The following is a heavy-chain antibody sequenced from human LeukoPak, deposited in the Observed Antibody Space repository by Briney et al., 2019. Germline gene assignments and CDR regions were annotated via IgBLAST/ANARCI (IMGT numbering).Heavy chain of an antibody. D-gene: IGHD4-17*01. J-gene: IGHJ6*03. CDR2: ISAYNGNT. CDR1: GDTFSSYA. Sequence: ASVKVSCKASGDTFSSYAISWVRQAPGQGLEWMGWISAYNGNTNYAQKLQGRVTMTTDTSTSTAYMELRSLRSDDTAVYYCARIDYGRYYYMDVWGKGTTVTVSS. CDR3: ARIDYGRYYYMDV. V-gene: IGHV1-18*01.